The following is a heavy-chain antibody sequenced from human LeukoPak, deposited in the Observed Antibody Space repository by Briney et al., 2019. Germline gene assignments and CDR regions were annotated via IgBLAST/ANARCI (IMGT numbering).Heavy chain of an antibody. CDR1: GFTFSSYW. CDR2: INSDGNTI. V-gene: IGHV3-74*01. Sequence: GGSLRLSCAVSGFTFSSYWMHWVRQAPGKGLVWVSRINSDGNTITYADSVKGRFTISRDNAKNSLYLQMNSLRAEDTAVYYCARDEGGYSTDWGQGTLVTVSS. J-gene: IGHJ4*02. CDR3: ARDEGGYSTD. D-gene: IGHD3-3*01.